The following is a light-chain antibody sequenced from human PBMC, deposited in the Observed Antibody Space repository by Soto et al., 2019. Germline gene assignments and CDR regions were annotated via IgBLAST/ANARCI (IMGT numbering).Light chain of an antibody. J-gene: IGKJ1*01. CDR1: QSVSSRY. V-gene: IGKV3-15*01. CDR2: RIF. Sequence: EIELTQSPGTLSLSPGERATLSFRASQSVSSRYLAWYQQKPGQAPRLVLLRIFTRAIGVPARFSGSGSETEFTLTISGLQSEDSGVYYCLQHYSWPWTFGQGTKVDI. CDR3: LQHYSWPWT.